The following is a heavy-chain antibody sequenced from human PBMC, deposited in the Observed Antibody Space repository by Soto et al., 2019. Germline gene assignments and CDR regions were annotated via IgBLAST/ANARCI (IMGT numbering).Heavy chain of an antibody. Sequence: VGSLRLSCAASGFTVSSNYMSWVRQAPGKGLEWVSVIYSGGTTYYADSVKGRFTISRDNSKNTLYLQMNSLRAEDTAVYYCARARGYYDTSGYSGYYFDYWGQGSLVTVSS. CDR3: ARARGYYDTSGYSGYYFDY. CDR1: GFTVSSNY. CDR2: IYSGGTT. V-gene: IGHV3-53*01. D-gene: IGHD3-22*01. J-gene: IGHJ4*02.